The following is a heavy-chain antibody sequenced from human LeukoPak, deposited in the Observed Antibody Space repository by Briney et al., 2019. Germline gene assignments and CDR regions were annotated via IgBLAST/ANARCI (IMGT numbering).Heavy chain of an antibody. J-gene: IGHJ3*02. D-gene: IGHD3-22*01. Sequence: PGGSLRLSCAASGFSFRSSRMTWVRQAPGKGLEGVANIKEDGGEREDVESVRGRFTISRDNAKNSLYLQMTSLRAEDTAVSYCARDPWDSGQHDSSGYGAFDIWGQGTMVTVSS. V-gene: IGHV3-7*01. CDR1: GFSFRSSR. CDR3: ARDPWDSGQHDSSGYGAFDI. CDR2: IKEDGGER.